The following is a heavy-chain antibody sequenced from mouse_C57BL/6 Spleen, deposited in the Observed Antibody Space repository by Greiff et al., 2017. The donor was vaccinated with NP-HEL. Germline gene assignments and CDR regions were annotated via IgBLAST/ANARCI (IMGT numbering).Heavy chain of an antibody. V-gene: IGHV7-3*01. Sequence: EVNVVESGGGLVQPGGSLSLSCAASGFTFTDYYMSWVRQPPGKALEWLGFIRNKANGYTTEYSASVKGRFTISRDNSQSILYLQMNALRAEDSATYYCASVGGYDGHYFDYWGQGTTLTVSS. J-gene: IGHJ2*01. D-gene: IGHD2-3*01. CDR1: GFTFTDYY. CDR3: ASVGGYDGHYFDY. CDR2: IRNKANGYTT.